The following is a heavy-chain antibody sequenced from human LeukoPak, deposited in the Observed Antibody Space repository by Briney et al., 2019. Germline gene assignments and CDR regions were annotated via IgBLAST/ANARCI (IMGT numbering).Heavy chain of an antibody. CDR3: ARAYSSSWYGFFVNIYYFDY. D-gene: IGHD6-13*01. V-gene: IGHV3-48*03. J-gene: IGHJ4*02. CDR2: ISSSGSTI. Sequence: GGSLRLSCAASGFTFSSYEMNWVRQAPGKGLEGVSYISSSGSTIYYADSVKGRFTISRDNAKKSLYLQMNSLRAEDTAVYYCARAYSSSWYGFFVNIYYFDYWGQGTLVTVSS. CDR1: GFTFSSYE.